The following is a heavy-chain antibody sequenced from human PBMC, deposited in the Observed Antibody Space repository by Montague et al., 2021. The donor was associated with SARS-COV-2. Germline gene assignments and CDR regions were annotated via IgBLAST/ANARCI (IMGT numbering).Heavy chain of an antibody. CDR3: ARDKTHCSGGSCYNYGMDV. J-gene: IGHJ6*02. Sequence: SLRLSCAASGFPLSDYYMTLIRQAPVKGLEWISYMSGGNSYTDYSDSVKGRFTISRDKAKNSLYLQMNSLRAEDAAVYYCARDKTHCSGGSCYNYGMDVWGQGTTVTVSS. D-gene: IGHD2-15*01. CDR1: GFPLSDYY. CDR2: MSGGNSYT. V-gene: IGHV3-11*05.